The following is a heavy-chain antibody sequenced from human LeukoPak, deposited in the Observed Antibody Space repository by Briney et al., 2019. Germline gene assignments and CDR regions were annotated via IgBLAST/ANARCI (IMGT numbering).Heavy chain of an antibody. J-gene: IGHJ5*02. CDR1: GYTFTSYG. CDR3: ARDRLPAAEGRFWFDP. D-gene: IGHD2-2*01. V-gene: IGHV1-18*01. CDR2: ISAYNGNT. Sequence: GASVKVSCKASGYTFTSYGISWVRQAPGQGLEWMGWISAYNGNTNYAQKLQGRVTMTTDTSTSTAYMELRSLRSDDTAVYYCARDRLPAAEGRFWFDPWGQGTLVTVSS.